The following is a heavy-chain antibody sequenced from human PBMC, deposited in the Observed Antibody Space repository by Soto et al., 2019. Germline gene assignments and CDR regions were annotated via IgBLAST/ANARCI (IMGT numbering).Heavy chain of an antibody. CDR2: INHSGST. D-gene: IGHD2-2*01. Sequence: QVQLQQWGAGLLKPSETLSLTCAVYGGSFSGYYWSWIRQPPGKGLEWIGEINHSGSTNYNPSLKGRVTISVDTSKNQFSLKLSSVTAADTAVYYCARDGPAARGPYYYYGMDVWGQGTTVTVSS. V-gene: IGHV4-34*01. CDR3: ARDGPAARGPYYYYGMDV. CDR1: GGSFSGYY. J-gene: IGHJ6*02.